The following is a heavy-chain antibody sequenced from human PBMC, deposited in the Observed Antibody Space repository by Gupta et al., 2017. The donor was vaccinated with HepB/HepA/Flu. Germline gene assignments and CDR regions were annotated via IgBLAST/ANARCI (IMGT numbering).Heavy chain of an antibody. CDR2: ITDSSGGT. CDR3: AKVWGGYYFDY. J-gene: IGHJ4*02. V-gene: IGHV3-23*01. D-gene: IGHD3-3*01. Sequence: EVHVLESGGTLVQLGGSLRLSCEASGFTFSTSAMTWVRQAPGRGLEWVAGITDSSGGTFYADSVKGRFTVTRDNSKNTLYLQMNSLRADDTAEYYCAKVWGGYYFDYWGQGTLVIVS. CDR1: GFTFSTSA.